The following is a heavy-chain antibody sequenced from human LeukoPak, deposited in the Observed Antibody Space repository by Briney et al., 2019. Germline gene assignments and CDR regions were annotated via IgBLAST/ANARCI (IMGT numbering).Heavy chain of an antibody. D-gene: IGHD4-17*01. CDR3: ARADYGDYSTFDY. J-gene: IGHJ4*02. Sequence: ASVKVSCKASGYTFTGYDMRWVRQAPGQGLEWMGWINPNSGDTNYAQKFQGRVTMTRDTSISTAYMELSRLRADDTAVYYCARADYGDYSTFDYWGQGTLVTVSS. CDR2: INPNSGDT. V-gene: IGHV1-2*02. CDR1: GYTFTGYD.